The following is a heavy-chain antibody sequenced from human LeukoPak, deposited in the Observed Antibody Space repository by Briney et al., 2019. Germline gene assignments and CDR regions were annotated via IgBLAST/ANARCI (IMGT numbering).Heavy chain of an antibody. Sequence: GASVKVSCKASGYTFTGCYMHWVRQAPGQGLEWMGWINPNSGGTNYAQKFQGRVTMTRDTSISTAYMELSRLRSDDTAVYYCARGRGDRTDYYYYYYGMDVWGQGTTVTVSS. CDR1: GYTFTGCY. D-gene: IGHD1-14*01. J-gene: IGHJ6*02. V-gene: IGHV1-2*02. CDR3: ARGRGDRTDYYYYYYGMDV. CDR2: INPNSGGT.